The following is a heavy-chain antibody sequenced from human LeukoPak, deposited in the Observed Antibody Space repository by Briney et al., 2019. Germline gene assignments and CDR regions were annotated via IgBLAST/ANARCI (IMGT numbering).Heavy chain of an antibody. D-gene: IGHD5-18*01. Sequence: PSETLSLTCTVSGGSISSRSYYWGWVRQPPGKGLEWIGSIYCSGSTYYNPSLKSRVTISVDTSKNQFSLKLSSVTAADTAVYYCARHHTRDTAMASLFDYWGQGTLVTVSS. J-gene: IGHJ4*02. CDR1: GGSISSRSYY. CDR2: IYCSGST. CDR3: ARHHTRDTAMASLFDY. V-gene: IGHV4-39*01.